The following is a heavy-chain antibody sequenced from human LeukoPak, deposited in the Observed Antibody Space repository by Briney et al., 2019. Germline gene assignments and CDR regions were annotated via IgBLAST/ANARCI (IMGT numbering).Heavy chain of an antibody. D-gene: IGHD3-10*01. CDR1: GYSFNTYW. J-gene: IGHJ4*02. CDR3: ARLEGSGSYPPCLDY. V-gene: IGHV5-51*01. CDR2: IYPGDSDT. Sequence: GESLKISCKGSGYSFNTYWIGWVRQMPGKGPEWMGIIYPGDSDTRYSPSFQGQVTISADKSISTAYLQWSSLKASDIAMYYCARLEGSGSYPPCLDYWGQGTLVTVSS.